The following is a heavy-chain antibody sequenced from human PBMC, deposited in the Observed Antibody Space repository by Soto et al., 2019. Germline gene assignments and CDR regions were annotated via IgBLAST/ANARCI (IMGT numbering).Heavy chain of an antibody. J-gene: IGHJ4*02. V-gene: IGHV3-33*01. D-gene: IGHD1-26*01. CDR3: ARDRSSGSYYGSLDY. Sequence: LSLTCAASGFTFSSYGMHWVRQAPGKGLEWVAVIWYDGSNKYYADSVKGRFTISRDNSKNTLYLQMNSLRAEDTAVYYCARDRSSGSYYGSLDYWGQGTLVTVSS. CDR2: IWYDGSNK. CDR1: GFTFSSYG.